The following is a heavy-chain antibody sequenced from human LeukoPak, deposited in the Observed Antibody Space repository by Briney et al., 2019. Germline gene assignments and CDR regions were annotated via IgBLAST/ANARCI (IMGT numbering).Heavy chain of an antibody. J-gene: IGHJ5*02. V-gene: IGHV3-7*03. CDR3: AGPKFDP. Sequence: TGGSLRLSCAASGFMFSSNWMSWVRLAPGKGLEWVANIKEDGSKFYYVNSVKGRFTISRDNAKNSLYLQMNSLRVDDTAVYYCAGPKFDPWGQGTLVTVSS. CDR1: GFMFSSNW. CDR2: IKEDGSKF.